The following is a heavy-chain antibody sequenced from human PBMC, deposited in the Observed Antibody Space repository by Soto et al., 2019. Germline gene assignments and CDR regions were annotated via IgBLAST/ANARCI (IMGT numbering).Heavy chain of an antibody. D-gene: IGHD3-10*01. CDR1: GGSISSGDYY. Sequence: SETLSLTCTVSGGSISSGDYYWSWIRQPPGKGLEWIGNIYYSGSTDYNPSLRSRVTISLDTSKNHFSLRLRSVTAADAAVYYCARDRYYGSGTYYNFYYGMDVWGQGTTVTVSS. CDR2: IYYSGST. V-gene: IGHV4-30-4*01. CDR3: ARDRYYGSGTYYNFYYGMDV. J-gene: IGHJ6*02.